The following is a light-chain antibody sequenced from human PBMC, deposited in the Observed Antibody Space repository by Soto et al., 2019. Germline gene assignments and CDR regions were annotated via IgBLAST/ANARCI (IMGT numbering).Light chain of an antibody. J-gene: IGKJ1*01. CDR1: QSVSNNY. V-gene: IGKV3-20*01. CDR3: QQYGSSGT. Sequence: ENVITQSPRTQSMYPGERATLSCRASQSVSNNYLAWYQQKPGQAPRLLIYGASNRATGIPDRFSGSGSGTDFTLTISRLEPEDFAVYYCQQYGSSGTFGQGTKVDIK. CDR2: GAS.